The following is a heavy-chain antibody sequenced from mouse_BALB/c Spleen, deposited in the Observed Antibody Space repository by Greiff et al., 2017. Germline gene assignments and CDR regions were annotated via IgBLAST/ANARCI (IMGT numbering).Heavy chain of an antibody. CDR3: ARGKYGNYPAY. D-gene: IGHD2-10*02. Sequence: EVQVVESGPELVKPGASVKMSCKASGYTFTSYVMHWVKQKPGQGLEWIGYINPYNDGTKYNEKFKGKATLTSDKSSSTAYMELSSLTSEDSAVYYCARGKYGNYPAYWGQGTLVTVSA. V-gene: IGHV1-14*01. CDR2: INPYNDGT. CDR1: GYTFTSYV. J-gene: IGHJ3*01.